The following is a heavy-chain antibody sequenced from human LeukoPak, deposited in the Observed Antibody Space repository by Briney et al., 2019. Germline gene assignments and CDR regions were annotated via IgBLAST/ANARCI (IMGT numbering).Heavy chain of an antibody. V-gene: IGHV3-74*01. CDR1: GFTFSSYW. Sequence: PGGSLRLSCAASGFTFSSYWMHWVRQAPGKGLVWVSRINSDGSSTSYADSVKGRFTISRDNAKNTLFLQMNSLRAEDTAVYYCARDYPRIMITFGGVTHPDTLDHWGQGTLVTVSS. J-gene: IGHJ4*02. D-gene: IGHD3-16*01. CDR2: INSDGSST. CDR3: ARDYPRIMITFGGVTHPDTLDH.